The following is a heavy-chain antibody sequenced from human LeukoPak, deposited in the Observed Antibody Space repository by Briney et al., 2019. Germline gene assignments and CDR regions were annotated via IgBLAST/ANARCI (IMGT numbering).Heavy chain of an antibody. CDR2: ISSSSSYI. J-gene: IGHJ3*02. V-gene: IGHV3-21*01. Sequence: GGSLRLSCAASGFTFSSYIMNWVRQAPGKGLEWVSSISSSSSYIYYADSVKGRFTISRDNAKNSLYLQMNSLRAEDTAVYYCAREARKTIFGVVPSGAFDIWGQGTMVTVSS. CDR3: AREARKTIFGVVPSGAFDI. D-gene: IGHD3-3*01. CDR1: GFTFSSYI.